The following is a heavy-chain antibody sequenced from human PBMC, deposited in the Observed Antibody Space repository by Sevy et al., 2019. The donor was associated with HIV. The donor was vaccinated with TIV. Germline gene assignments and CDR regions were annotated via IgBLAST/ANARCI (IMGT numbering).Heavy chain of an antibody. CDR2: ISYDGSNK. CDR3: ARDEHDYAGNVRTGWFDP. J-gene: IGHJ5*02. CDR1: GFTFSSYA. V-gene: IGHV3-30-3*01. Sequence: GGSLRLSCAASGFTFSSYAMHWVRQAPGKGLEWVAVISYDGSNKYYADSVKGRFTISRDNSKNTLYLQVKSLRTEDTAVYDCARDEHDYAGNVRTGWFDPWGQGTLVTVS. D-gene: IGHD4-17*01.